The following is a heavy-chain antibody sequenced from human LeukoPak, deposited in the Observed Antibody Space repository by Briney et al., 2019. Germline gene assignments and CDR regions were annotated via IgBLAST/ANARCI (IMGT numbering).Heavy chain of an antibody. J-gene: IGHJ4*02. CDR3: ARDHVVASGAVAY. V-gene: IGHV3-23*01. D-gene: IGHD2-15*01. Sequence: GGSLRLSCTASGFTFGDYAMSWFRQAPGKGLEWLSVLDSGGSAIYADSVRGRFTISKDNSKNTLYLQMDSLTIEDSALYYCARDHVVASGAVAYWGQGTLVTVSS. CDR2: LDSGGSA. CDR1: GFTFGDYA.